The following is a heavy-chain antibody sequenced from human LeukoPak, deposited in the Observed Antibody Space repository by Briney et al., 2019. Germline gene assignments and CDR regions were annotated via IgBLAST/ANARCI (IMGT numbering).Heavy chain of an antibody. CDR2: INPNSGGT. CDR3: GKDRFASGTYQGTD. CDR1: GYTFTGYY. Sequence: ASVKVSCKASGYTFTGYYMHWVRQAPGRGLEWMGWINPNSGGTNYAQKFQGRVTMTRDTSISTAYMELSGLRSDDTAVYYCGKDRFASGTYQGTDWGQGTLITVSS. J-gene: IGHJ4*02. D-gene: IGHD3-10*01. V-gene: IGHV1-2*02.